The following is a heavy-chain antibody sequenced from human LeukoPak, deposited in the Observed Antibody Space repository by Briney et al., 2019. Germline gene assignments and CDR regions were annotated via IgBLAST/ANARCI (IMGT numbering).Heavy chain of an antibody. D-gene: IGHD5-12*01. Sequence: PGGSLRLSCAASGITFSSYSMNWVRQAPGKGLEWVSYISSSSTNIYYADSVKGRFTISRDNAKNSLCLQMNSLRAEDTAVYYCASGSRRFDYWGQGTLVTVSS. V-gene: IGHV3-48*01. J-gene: IGHJ4*02. CDR2: ISSSSTNI. CDR3: ASGSRRFDY. CDR1: GITFSSYS.